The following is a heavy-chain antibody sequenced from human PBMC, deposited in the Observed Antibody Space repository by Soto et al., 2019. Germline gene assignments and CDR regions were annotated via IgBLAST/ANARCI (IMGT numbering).Heavy chain of an antibody. Sequence: GGSLRLSCAASGFTFSSYSMNWVRQAPGKGLEWVSSISSSSSYIYYADSVKGRFTISRDNAKNSLYLQMNSLRAEDTAVYYCARDPATPTKDWGSGGPGAFDIWGQGTMVTVSS. D-gene: IGHD7-27*01. CDR2: ISSSSSYI. CDR3: ARDPATPTKDWGSGGPGAFDI. V-gene: IGHV3-21*01. J-gene: IGHJ3*02. CDR1: GFTFSSYS.